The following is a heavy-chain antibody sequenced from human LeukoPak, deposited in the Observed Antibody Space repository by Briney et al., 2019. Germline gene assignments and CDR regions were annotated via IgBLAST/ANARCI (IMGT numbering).Heavy chain of an antibody. V-gene: IGHV5-51*01. CDR2: IYPGDSET. D-gene: IGHD3-9*01. CDR1: GYSFTHYW. CDR3: ARHHTATWLENWFDP. J-gene: IGHJ5*02. Sequence: GESLQISCQASGYSFTHYWIAWVRQMPGKGLEWMGFIYPGDSETKYSPSFHGQVTISADTSSSTAYLKWSSLKASDTGIYYCARHHTATWLENWFDPWGRGTLVTVSS.